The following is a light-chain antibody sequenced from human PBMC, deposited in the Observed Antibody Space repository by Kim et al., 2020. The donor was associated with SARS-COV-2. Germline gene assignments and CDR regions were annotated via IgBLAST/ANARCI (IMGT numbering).Light chain of an antibody. CDR3: QAWDSSTYWV. CDR2: QDS. J-gene: IGLJ3*02. V-gene: IGLV3-1*01. Sequence: SSELTQPPSVSVSPGQTASITCSGDKLGDKYACWYQQKPGQSPVLVIYQDSKRPSGIPERFSGSNSGNTATLTISGTQAMDEADYYCQAWDSSTYWVFGGGTQLTVL. CDR1: KLGDKY.